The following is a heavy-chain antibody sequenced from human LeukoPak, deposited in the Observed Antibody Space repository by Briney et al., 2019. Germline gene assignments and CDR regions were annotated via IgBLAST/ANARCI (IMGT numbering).Heavy chain of an antibody. D-gene: IGHD2-8*01. CDR2: VSYDGTNE. V-gene: IGHV3-30*18. Sequence: GGSLRLSCAASGFTFSDYGMHWVRQAPGKGLEWVAVVSYDGTNEKYADPVKGRFTISRDNSKNTLSLQMNSLRADDTAVYYCAKDWANGDYIDHWGQETLVTVSS. CDR1: GFTFSDYG. J-gene: IGHJ4*02. CDR3: AKDWANGDYIDH.